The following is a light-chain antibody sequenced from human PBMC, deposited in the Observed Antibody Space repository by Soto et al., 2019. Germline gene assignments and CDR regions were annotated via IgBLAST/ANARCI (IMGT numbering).Light chain of an antibody. V-gene: IGLV2-14*03. CDR2: DVT. CDR1: SSYVGGYDH. J-gene: IGLJ3*02. Sequence: QSVLTQPASVSGSPGQSITISCTGTSSYVGGYDHVSWYQQHPGKAPKLIIYDVTVRPSGISRRFSGSKSDNTASLAVSGLQPEDEADYYCSSYTNKDTLLFGGGTKVTVL. CDR3: SSYTNKDTLL.